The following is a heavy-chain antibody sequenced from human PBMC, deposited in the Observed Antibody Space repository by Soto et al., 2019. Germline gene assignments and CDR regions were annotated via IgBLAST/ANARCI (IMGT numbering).Heavy chain of an antibody. Sequence: GGSLRLSCAASGFTFSSYAMSWVRQAPGKGLEWVSAISGSGGSTYYADSVKGRFTISRDNSKNTLYLQMNSLRVEVTAVYYCAKGGRNYYGSDIWGQGTMVTVSS. J-gene: IGHJ3*02. D-gene: IGHD3-10*01. V-gene: IGHV3-23*01. CDR3: AKGGRNYYGSDI. CDR2: ISGSGGST. CDR1: GFTFSSYA.